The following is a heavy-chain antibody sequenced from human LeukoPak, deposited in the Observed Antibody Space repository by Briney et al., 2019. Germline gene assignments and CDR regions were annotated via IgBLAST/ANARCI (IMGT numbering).Heavy chain of an antibody. CDR3: ARGRVSSSTWYSTYYYYFYMNV. CDR2: VDHTGST. D-gene: IGHD1-1*01. Sequence: SETLSLTCSVSDDSITMYYWTWIRQPPGKGLEWIGYVDHTGSTNFNPSLNGRVSISRDTTNNLFSLRLRSVTAADTAVYFCARGRVSSSTWYSTYYYYFYMNVWGKGTTVTVSS. V-gene: IGHV4-59*01. J-gene: IGHJ6*03. CDR1: DDSITMYY.